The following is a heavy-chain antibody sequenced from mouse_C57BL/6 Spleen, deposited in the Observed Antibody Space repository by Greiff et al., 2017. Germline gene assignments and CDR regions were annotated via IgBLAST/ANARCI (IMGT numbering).Heavy chain of an antibody. CDR3: ARAADMITTEEGFIYYAMDY. J-gene: IGHJ4*01. D-gene: IGHD2-4*01. V-gene: IGHV1-64*01. CDR2: IHPNSGST. Sequence: QVQLQQPGAELVKPGASVKLSCKASGYTFTSYWLHWVKQRPGQGLEWIGMIHPNSGSTNYNEKFKGKATLTVDNSSSTAYMQLSSLTSEDSAVXYCARAADMITTEEGFIYYAMDYWGQGTSVTVSS. CDR1: GYTFTSYW.